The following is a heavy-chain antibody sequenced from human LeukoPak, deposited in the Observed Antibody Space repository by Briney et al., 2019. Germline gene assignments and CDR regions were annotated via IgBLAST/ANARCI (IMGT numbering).Heavy chain of an antibody. Sequence: GGSLRLSCAAFGFTFSRYSMNWVRQAPGKGLEWLSYTTSSGGTIYYADSVKGRFTISRDNAKNSLYPQMNSLRDEDTAVYYCARVRAGYYCDNWGQGTLVTVSS. J-gene: IGHJ4*02. V-gene: IGHV3-48*02. CDR3: ARVRAGYYCDN. CDR1: GFTFSRYS. CDR2: TTSSGGTI.